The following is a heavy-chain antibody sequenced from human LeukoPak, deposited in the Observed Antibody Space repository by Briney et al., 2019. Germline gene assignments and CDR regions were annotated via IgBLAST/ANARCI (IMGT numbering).Heavy chain of an antibody. CDR2: IYTSGST. D-gene: IGHD1-1*01. CDR1: GGSINSGSYY. J-gene: IGHJ5*02. Sequence: SETLSLTCTVSGGSINSGSYYWSWIRQPAGKGLEWIGRIYTSGSTDYNPSLKSRVTISVDTSKNQFSLKLSSVTAADTAVYYCARGSNWNDLWFDPWGQGTLVTVSS. CDR3: ARGSNWNDLWFDP. V-gene: IGHV4-61*02.